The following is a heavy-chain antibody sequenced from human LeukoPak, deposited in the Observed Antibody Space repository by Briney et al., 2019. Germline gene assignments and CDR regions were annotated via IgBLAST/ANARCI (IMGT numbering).Heavy chain of an antibody. V-gene: IGHV1-69*13. Sequence: SVKVSCKASGYTFTSYGISWVRQAPGQGLEWMGGIIPIFGTANYAQKFQGRVTITADESTSTAYMELSSLRSEDTAVYYCARAGIAARRHTLYRGFDPWGQGTLVTVSS. CDR3: ARAGIAARRHTLYRGFDP. J-gene: IGHJ5*02. CDR1: GYTFTSYG. D-gene: IGHD6-6*01. CDR2: IIPIFGTA.